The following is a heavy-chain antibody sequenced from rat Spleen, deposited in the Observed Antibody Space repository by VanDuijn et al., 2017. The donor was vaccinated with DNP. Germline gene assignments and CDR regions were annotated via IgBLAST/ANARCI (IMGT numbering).Heavy chain of an antibody. CDR2: ISTSGGST. CDR1: GLTFSNYW. J-gene: IGHJ2*01. CDR3: TTHGASYGLNWFAY. Sequence: EVQLVGSGGGLVQSGRSLKLSCAASGLTFSNYWMFWIRQPPGKGLEWVASISTSGGSTYYRDSVKGRFTVSRDNAKSTLYLQIDSLRSEDTATYYCTTHGASYGLNWFAYWGQGVMVTVSS. V-gene: IGHV5-19*01. D-gene: IGHD1-11*01.